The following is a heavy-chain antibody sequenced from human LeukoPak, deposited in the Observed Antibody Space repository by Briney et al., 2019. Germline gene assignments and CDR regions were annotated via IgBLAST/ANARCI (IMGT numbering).Heavy chain of an antibody. Sequence: GGSLRLSCTVSGFTVSSNSMSWVRQAPGKGLEWVSFIYSDNTHYSDSVKGRFTISRDNSKNTLYLQMNSLRAEDTAVYYCARGGSYLSAFDIWGQGTMVTVSS. CDR2: IYSDNT. J-gene: IGHJ3*02. CDR1: GFTVSSNS. CDR3: ARGGSYLSAFDI. D-gene: IGHD1-26*01. V-gene: IGHV3-53*01.